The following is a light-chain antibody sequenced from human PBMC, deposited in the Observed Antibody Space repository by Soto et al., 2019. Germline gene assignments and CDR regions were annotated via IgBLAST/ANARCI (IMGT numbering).Light chain of an antibody. Sequence: ETVLTQSPGTLALSPGERVNLSCRASQSVTYRYLAWYQQKPGQAPRLLIYAASTRATGIPDRYSGSGSGTDFTFTISRLEPGDFAVYYCQQYGSSPWTFGQGTKGDIK. CDR2: AAS. CDR1: QSVTYRY. CDR3: QQYGSSPWT. J-gene: IGKJ1*01. V-gene: IGKV3-20*01.